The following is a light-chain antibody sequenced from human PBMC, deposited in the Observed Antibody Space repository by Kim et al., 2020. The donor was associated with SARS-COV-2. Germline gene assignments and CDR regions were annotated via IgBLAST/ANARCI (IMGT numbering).Light chain of an antibody. Sequence: LSPRERATLSCRSSQSISTYLAWFQQKPGQAPRLLIYDASNRATGIPARFSGSGSGTDFILTISSLEPEDFAVYYCQQRSNWPLTFGGGTKVEIK. CDR3: QQRSNWPLT. J-gene: IGKJ4*01. CDR2: DAS. CDR1: QSISTY. V-gene: IGKV3-11*01.